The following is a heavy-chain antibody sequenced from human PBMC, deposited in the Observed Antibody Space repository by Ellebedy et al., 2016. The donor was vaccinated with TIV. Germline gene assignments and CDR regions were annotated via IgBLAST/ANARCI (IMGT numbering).Heavy chain of an antibody. Sequence: MPSETLSLTCAVTGGSFTGYYWTWIRQPPGKGLEWIGEINHAGTTNYNPSLKSRVTASVDTSRNQFSLKLSSVTAADAAVHYCARGGLYYHGGGFGHWGLGTLVTVPS. V-gene: IGHV4-34*01. CDR3: ARGGLYYHGGGFGH. CDR2: INHAGTT. CDR1: GGSFTGYY. D-gene: IGHD3-10*01. J-gene: IGHJ5*02.